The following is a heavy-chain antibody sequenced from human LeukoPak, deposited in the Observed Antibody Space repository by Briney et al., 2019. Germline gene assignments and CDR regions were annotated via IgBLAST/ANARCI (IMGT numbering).Heavy chain of an antibody. Sequence: SETLSLTCTVSGGSISGSSYYWGWIRQPPGKGLEWIGSIYYSGSTYYNPSLKSRVTISVDTSKNQFSLKLNSVTATDTAVYYCAREQGFDIWGQGTMVTVSS. J-gene: IGHJ3*02. CDR1: GGSISGSSYY. CDR3: AREQGFDI. CDR2: IYYSGST. V-gene: IGHV4-39*02.